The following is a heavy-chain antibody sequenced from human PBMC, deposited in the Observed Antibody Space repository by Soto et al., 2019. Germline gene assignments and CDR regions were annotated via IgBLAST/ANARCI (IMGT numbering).Heavy chain of an antibody. CDR3: ASGYYTPRGFDP. CDR2: IYSGGST. V-gene: IGHV3-66*01. CDR1: GFTVSSNY. J-gene: IGHJ5*02. D-gene: IGHD3-3*01. Sequence: EVQLVESGGGLVQPGGSLRLSCAASGFTVSSNYMSWVRQAPGKGLEWVSVIYSGGSTYYADSVKGRFTISRDNSKNTLYLQMTSLRAEDTAVYYCASGYYTPRGFDPWGQGTLVTVSS.